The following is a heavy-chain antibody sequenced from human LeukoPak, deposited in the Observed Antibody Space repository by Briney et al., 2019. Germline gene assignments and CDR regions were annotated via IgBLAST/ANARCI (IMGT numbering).Heavy chain of an antibody. CDR1: GFTFSSYG. Sequence: PAGSLRLSCAASGFTFSSYGMHWVRQAPGKGLEWVAVIWCDGSNKYYADSVKGRFTISRDNSKNTLYLQMNSLRAEDTAVYYCAKGGYCSSTSCSLHAFDIWGQGTMVTVSS. CDR3: AKGGYCSSTSCSLHAFDI. V-gene: IGHV3-33*06. J-gene: IGHJ3*02. D-gene: IGHD2-2*01. CDR2: IWCDGSNK.